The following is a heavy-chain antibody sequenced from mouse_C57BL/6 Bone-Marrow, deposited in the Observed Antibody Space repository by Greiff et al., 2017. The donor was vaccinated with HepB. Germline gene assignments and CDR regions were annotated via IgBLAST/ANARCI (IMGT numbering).Heavy chain of an antibody. CDR1: GYAFTNYL. CDR2: INPGSGGT. V-gene: IGHV1-54*01. D-gene: IGHD4-1*01. Sequence: QVQLQQSGAELVRPGTSVKVSCKASGYAFTNYLIEWVKQRPGQGLEWIGVINPGSGGTNYNEKFKGKATLTADKSSSTAYMQLSSLTAEDSAVYYCARKENWGGWGFAYWGQGTLVTVSA. CDR3: ARKENWGGWGFAY. J-gene: IGHJ3*01.